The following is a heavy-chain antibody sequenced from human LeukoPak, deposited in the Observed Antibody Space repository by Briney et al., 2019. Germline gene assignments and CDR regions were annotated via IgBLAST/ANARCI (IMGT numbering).Heavy chain of an antibody. V-gene: IGHV4-39*01. J-gene: IGHJ4*02. D-gene: IGHD6-13*01. Sequence: SETLSLTCTVSGGSISSSSYYWGWIRQPPGKGLEWIGSIYYSGSTYYNPSLKSRVTISVDTSKNQFSLKLSSVTAADTAVYYCARQSEDAAAGTHYYFDYWGQGTLVTVSS. CDR2: IYYSGST. CDR3: ARQSEDAAAGTHYYFDY. CDR1: GGSISSSSYY.